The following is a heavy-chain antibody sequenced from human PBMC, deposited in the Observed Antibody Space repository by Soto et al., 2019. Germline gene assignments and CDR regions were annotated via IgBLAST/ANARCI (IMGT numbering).Heavy chain of an antibody. J-gene: IGHJ6*02. D-gene: IGHD3-3*01. CDR3: TKDIYYDFWSGNRSGMDV. Sequence: EVQLLESGGGLVQPGGSLRLSCAASGFTFSNYAMSWVRQAPGKGLEWVSSISGGGDDTYYADPVKGRFTISRDKSKNTLYVQMNSLGAEDTAVYFCTKDIYYDFWSGNRSGMDVWGQGTTVTVSS. CDR2: ISGGGDDT. CDR1: GFTFSNYA. V-gene: IGHV3-23*01.